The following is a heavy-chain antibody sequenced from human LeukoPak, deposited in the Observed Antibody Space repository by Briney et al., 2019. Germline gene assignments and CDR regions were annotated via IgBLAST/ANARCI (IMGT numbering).Heavy chain of an antibody. CDR3: ARGSDGSYDY. V-gene: IGHV4-34*01. CDR2: INHSGST. CDR1: GGSFSGYY. Sequence: SETLSLTCAVYGGSFSGYYWSWIRQPPGKGLEWIGEINHSGSTNYNPSLKSRVTISVDTSKNQFSLKLSSVTAADTAVYYCARGSDGSYDYWGQGTLGTVSS. J-gene: IGHJ4*02.